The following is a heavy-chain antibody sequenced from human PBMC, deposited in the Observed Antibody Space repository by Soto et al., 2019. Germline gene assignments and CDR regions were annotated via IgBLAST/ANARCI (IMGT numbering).Heavy chain of an antibody. CDR3: ARDPPYCSGGSCYNDGEYFQH. CDR2: ISSSSSYI. Sequence: GGSLRLSCAASEFTFSSYSMNWVRQAPGKGLEWVSSISSSSSYIYYADSVKGRFTISRDNAKNSLYLQMNSLRAEDTAVYYCARDPPYCSGGSCYNDGEYFQHWGQGTLVTVSS. CDR1: EFTFSSYS. D-gene: IGHD2-15*01. V-gene: IGHV3-21*01. J-gene: IGHJ1*01.